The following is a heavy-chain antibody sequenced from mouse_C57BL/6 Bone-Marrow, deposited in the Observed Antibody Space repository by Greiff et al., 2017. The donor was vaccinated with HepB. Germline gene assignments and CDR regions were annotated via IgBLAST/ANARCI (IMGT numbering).Heavy chain of an antibody. Sequence: VKLVESGPGLVQPSQSLSITCTVSGFSLTSYGVHWVRQSPGKGLEWLGVIWSGGSTDYNAAFISRLSISKDNSKSQVFFKMNSLQADDTAIYYCARKGYDYGAWFAYWGQGTLVTVSA. V-gene: IGHV2-2*01. D-gene: IGHD2-4*01. CDR2: IWSGGST. CDR1: GFSLTSYG. CDR3: ARKGYDYGAWFAY. J-gene: IGHJ3*01.